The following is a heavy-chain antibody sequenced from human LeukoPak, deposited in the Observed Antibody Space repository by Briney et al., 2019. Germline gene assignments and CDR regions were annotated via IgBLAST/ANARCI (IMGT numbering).Heavy chain of an antibody. CDR2: ISGGGDYI. D-gene: IGHD2-15*01. CDR3: AKRVYCSLGSCPPWDY. Sequence: ESGGSLRLSCAASGFTFSDYGMTWVRQAPGKGLEWVSSISGGGDYIYYADSVKGRFTISRDNSKNTLYLQMNSLRAEDTAVYYCAKRVYCSLGSCPPWDYWGQGTLVTVSS. J-gene: IGHJ4*02. CDR1: GFTFSDYG. V-gene: IGHV3-23*01.